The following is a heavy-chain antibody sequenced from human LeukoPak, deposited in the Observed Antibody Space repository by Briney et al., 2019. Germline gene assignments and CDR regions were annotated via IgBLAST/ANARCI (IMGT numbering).Heavy chain of an antibody. CDR2: IYPGDGDA. CDR3: ARSDSAEGTFDI. Sequence: GESLKVSCEASGYIFGFYWIAWVRQLPGKGLEWMGIIYPGDGDARYGPSMQGQVIMSGDTSINTAYLYLSSLKASDTAMYYCARSDSAEGTFDIWGQGTMVTVSS. J-gene: IGHJ3*02. CDR1: GYIFGFYW. V-gene: IGHV5-51*01. D-gene: IGHD6-19*01.